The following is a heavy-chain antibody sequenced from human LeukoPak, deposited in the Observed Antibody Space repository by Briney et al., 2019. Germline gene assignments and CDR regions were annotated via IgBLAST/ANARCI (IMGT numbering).Heavy chain of an antibody. J-gene: IGHJ4*02. CDR3: AKGSVFGTFDY. Sequence: PGGSLRLSCAASGFTFSSFGVSWVRQAPGKGLEWVSSLSGSGGSTYYADSVKGRFTISRDNSKNTLYLQMNSLRAEDTAVYYCAKGSVFGTFDYWGQGTLVTVSS. D-gene: IGHD3-16*01. CDR1: GFTFSSFG. V-gene: IGHV3-23*01. CDR2: LSGSGGST.